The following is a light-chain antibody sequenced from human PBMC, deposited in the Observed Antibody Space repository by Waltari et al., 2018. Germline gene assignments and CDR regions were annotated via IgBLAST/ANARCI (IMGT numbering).Light chain of an antibody. V-gene: IGKV1-9*01. CDR3: QQLNSYPRVT. Sequence: DIQLTQSPSFLSASVGDRVTITCRASQGISSYLAWYQQKPVKAPKLLIYAASTLQSGVPSRFSGSGSGTEFTLTISSLQPEDFATYYCQQLNSYPRVTFGGGTKVEIK. CDR1: QGISSY. J-gene: IGKJ4*01. CDR2: AAS.